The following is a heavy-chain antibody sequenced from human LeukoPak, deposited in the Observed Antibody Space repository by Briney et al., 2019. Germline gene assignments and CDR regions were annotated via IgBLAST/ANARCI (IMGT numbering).Heavy chain of an antibody. CDR1: GFTFSNYA. Sequence: GGSLRLSCAASGFTFSNYAMTWVRQAPGKGPEWVSAISASGGSSYYADSVKGRFTISRDNSKNTLYLQMNSLRADDTAVYFCSKDRGREDYWGQGTLVTVSS. CDR2: ISASGGSS. D-gene: IGHD3-10*01. CDR3: SKDRGREDY. V-gene: IGHV3-23*01. J-gene: IGHJ4*02.